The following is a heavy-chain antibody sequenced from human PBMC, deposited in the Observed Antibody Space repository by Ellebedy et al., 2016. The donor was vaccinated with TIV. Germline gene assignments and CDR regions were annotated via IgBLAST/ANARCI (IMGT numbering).Heavy chain of an antibody. V-gene: IGHV1-46*01. CDR1: GYTFTSYY. CDR3: ARGGRYCSGGSCLASNWFDP. CDR2: INPSGGST. J-gene: IGHJ5*02. D-gene: IGHD2-15*01. Sequence: ASVKVSCKASGYTFTSYYMHWVRQAPGQGLEWMGIINPSGGSTSYAQKFQGRVTISRDTSASTAYMELSSLRSEDTAVYYCARGGRYCSGGSCLASNWFDPWGQGTLVTVSS.